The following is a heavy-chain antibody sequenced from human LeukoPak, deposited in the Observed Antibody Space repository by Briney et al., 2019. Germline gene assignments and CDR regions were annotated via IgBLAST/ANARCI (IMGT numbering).Heavy chain of an antibody. CDR2: INTNTGNP. V-gene: IGHV7-4-1*02. Sequence: ASVKVSCKASGYTFITYAMNWVRQAPGQGLEWMGWINTNTGNPTYAQGFTGRFVFSLDTSVSTAYLQISSLKAEDTAVYYCAKSSSSAWFDPWGQGTLVIVSS. D-gene: IGHD6-6*01. CDR1: GYTFITYA. CDR3: AKSSSSAWFDP. J-gene: IGHJ5*02.